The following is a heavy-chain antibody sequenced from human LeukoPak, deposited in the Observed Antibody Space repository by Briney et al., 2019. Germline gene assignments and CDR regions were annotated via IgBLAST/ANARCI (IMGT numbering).Heavy chain of an antibody. CDR1: GFTFCATA. Sequence: GGSLRLSCAASGFTFCATAMSWVRQAPGKGVEGVSSISDSGGNTFYADSVKGGVTISRDNTKKTVYLQVNRLRDDETALYDCAKPSGSAWNRLRYDHWGQGTLVTVSS. CDR3: AKPSGSAWNRLRYDH. J-gene: IGHJ5*02. CDR2: ISDSGGNT. V-gene: IGHV3-23*01. D-gene: IGHD1-1*01.